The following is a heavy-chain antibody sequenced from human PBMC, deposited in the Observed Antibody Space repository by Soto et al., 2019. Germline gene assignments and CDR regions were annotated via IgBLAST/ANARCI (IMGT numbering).Heavy chain of an antibody. CDR2: INGDGRTT. J-gene: IGHJ4*02. CDR3: ARGLYNKYCHDY. Sequence: EVQLVESGGGLVQTGGSLRLSCAASGFTFNNYWMHWVRQAPGKGLVWVSRINGDGRTTNYADSVKGRFTISRDNAQNTLYLQMNSLRAEDTAVYYCARGLYNKYCHDYWGQGTLVTVSS. CDR1: GFTFNNYW. D-gene: IGHD2-8*02. V-gene: IGHV3-74*01.